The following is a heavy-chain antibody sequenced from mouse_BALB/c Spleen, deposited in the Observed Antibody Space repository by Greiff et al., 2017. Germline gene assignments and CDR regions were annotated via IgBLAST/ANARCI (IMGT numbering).Heavy chain of an antibody. CDR1: GFTFSSYA. D-gene: IGHD1-2*01. Sequence: DVHLVESGGGLVKPGGSLKLSCAASGFTFSSYAMSWVRQSPEKRLEWVAEISSGGSYTYYPDTVTGRFTISRDNAKNTLYLEMSSLRSEDTAMYYCARESLRLGAMDYWGQGTSVTVSS. CDR2: ISSGGSYT. V-gene: IGHV5-9-4*01. J-gene: IGHJ4*01. CDR3: ARESLRLGAMDY.